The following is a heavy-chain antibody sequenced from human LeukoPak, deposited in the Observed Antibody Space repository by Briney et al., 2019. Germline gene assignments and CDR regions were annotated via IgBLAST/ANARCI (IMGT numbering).Heavy chain of an antibody. CDR2: ISYDGSNK. D-gene: IGHD6-13*01. J-gene: IGHJ4*02. CDR1: GFTFSSYG. CDR3: AKDLQLSVDY. V-gene: IGHV3-30*18. Sequence: GGTLRLSCAASGFTFSSYGMSWVRQAPGKGLEWVAVISYDGSNKYYADCVKGRFTISRDNSKNTLYLQMNSLRAEETAVYYCAKDLQLSVDYWGQGTLVTVSS.